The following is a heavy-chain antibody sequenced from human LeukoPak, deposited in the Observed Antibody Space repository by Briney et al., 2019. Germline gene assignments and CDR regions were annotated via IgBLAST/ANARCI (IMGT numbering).Heavy chain of an antibody. CDR3: ARVTYYYDSSGYSTYGMDV. J-gene: IGHJ6*02. D-gene: IGHD3-22*01. Sequence: SSETLSLTCTVSGGSMSSYYWSWLRQPPGKGLEWLGYIYYSGSTNYNPSLKSRVTISVDTSKNQFSLKLSSVTAADTAVYYCARVTYYYDSSGYSTYGMDVWGQGTTVTVSS. V-gene: IGHV4-59*01. CDR1: GGSMSSYY. CDR2: IYYSGST.